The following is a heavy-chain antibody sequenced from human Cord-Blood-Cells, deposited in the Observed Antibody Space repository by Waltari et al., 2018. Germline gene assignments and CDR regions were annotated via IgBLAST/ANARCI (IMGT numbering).Heavy chain of an antibody. CDR1: GGSISSYY. V-gene: IGHV4-59*01. CDR3: ARGLWFREQYFDY. Sequence: QVQLQESGPGLVKPSETLSLPCTVSGGSISSYYWSWIRQPPGKGLEWIGYIYYSGSTNYNPSLKSRVTISVDTSKNQFSLKLSSVTAADTAVYYCARGLWFREQYFDYWGQGTLVTVSS. J-gene: IGHJ4*02. D-gene: IGHD3-10*01. CDR2: IYYSGST.